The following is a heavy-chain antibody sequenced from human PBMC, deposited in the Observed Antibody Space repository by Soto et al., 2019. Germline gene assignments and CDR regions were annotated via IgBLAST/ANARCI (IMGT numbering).Heavy chain of an antibody. V-gene: IGHV4-31*03. J-gene: IGHJ4*02. CDR2: IYYSGST. CDR1: GGSISSGGYY. CDR3: TIRNGSGSYYVDD. D-gene: IGHD3-10*01. Sequence: QVQLQESGPGLVKPSQTLSLTCTVSGGSISSGGYYWSWIRQHPGKGLEWIGYIYYSGSTYYNPSLKSRVTRSVDTSKNQYSLKLSSVTAADTAGYYCTIRNGSGSYYVDDWGQGTLVTVSS.